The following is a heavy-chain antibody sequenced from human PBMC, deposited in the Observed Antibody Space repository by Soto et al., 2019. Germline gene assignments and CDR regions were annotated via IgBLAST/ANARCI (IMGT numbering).Heavy chain of an antibody. CDR1: GYSIRSGYY. J-gene: IGHJ5*02. D-gene: IGHD3-22*01. CDR3: ARVGPWVPYYYDSSPYTFENWFDP. Sequence: PSETLSLTCAVSGYSIRSGYYWGWLRQPPGKGLEWIGSIDHGGSTYYNPSLNSRVTLSIDMTNNHVSLILNSVTAADTAVYYCARVGPWVPYYYDSSPYTFENWFDPWGQGTLVTVSS. V-gene: IGHV4-38-2*01. CDR2: IDHGGST.